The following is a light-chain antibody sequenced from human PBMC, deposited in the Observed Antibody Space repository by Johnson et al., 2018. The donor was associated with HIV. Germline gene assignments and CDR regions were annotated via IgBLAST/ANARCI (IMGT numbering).Light chain of an antibody. J-gene: IGLJ1*01. CDR3: GTWDTSLSAYV. V-gene: IGLV1-51*02. CDR1: SSNIGNNY. CDR2: ENN. Sequence: QSVLTQPPSVSAAPGQKVTISCSGSSSNIGNNYVSWYQQLPGTAPKLVMHENNKRPSGIPDRFSGSKSGTSATLGITGLPTGDEADYDCGTWDTSLSAYVFGTGTTVTVL.